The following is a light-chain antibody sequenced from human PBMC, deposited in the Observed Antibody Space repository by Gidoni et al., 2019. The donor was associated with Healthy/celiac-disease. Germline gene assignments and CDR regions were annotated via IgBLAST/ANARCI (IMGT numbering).Light chain of an antibody. CDR3: QQRSNWPRGT. CDR2: DAS. V-gene: IGKV3-11*01. J-gene: IGKJ5*01. CDR1: QSVSSY. Sequence: ATLSCRASQSVSSYLAWYQQKSGQAPRLLIYDASNRATGIPARFSGSGSGTDFTLTISSLEPEDFAVYYCQQRSNWPRGTFGQGTRLEIK.